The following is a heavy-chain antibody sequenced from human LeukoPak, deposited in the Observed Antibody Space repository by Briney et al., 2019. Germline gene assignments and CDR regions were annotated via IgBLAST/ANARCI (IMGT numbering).Heavy chain of an antibody. CDR2: INPISGGA. CDR3: ARGVRTAVGTVRNNWFDP. CDR1: GYSFTSHN. D-gene: IGHD6-13*01. J-gene: IGHJ5*02. V-gene: IGHV1-2*02. Sequence: ASAKVSCKTSGYSFTSHNINWVRQATGQGLEWMGWINPISGGANYAQKFQGRVTMTRDTSITTASMELSRLKFDDTAVYYCARGVRTAVGTVRNNWFDPWGQGTLVTVSS.